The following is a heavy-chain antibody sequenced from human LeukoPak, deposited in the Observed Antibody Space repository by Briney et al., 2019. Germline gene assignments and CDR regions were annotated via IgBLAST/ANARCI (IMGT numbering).Heavy chain of an antibody. D-gene: IGHD3-3*01. CDR3: TRDFVF. J-gene: IGHJ4*02. CDR1: GINFRGYW. V-gene: IGHV3-7*01. Sequence: GGSLRLSCAVSGINFRGYWMAWVRQAPGKGLEWVGNINQDGSVKHYVDSVRGRFTISRDNARNSVYLQMNALRVEDTAVYYCTRDFVFWGQGTLVTASS. CDR2: INQDGSVK.